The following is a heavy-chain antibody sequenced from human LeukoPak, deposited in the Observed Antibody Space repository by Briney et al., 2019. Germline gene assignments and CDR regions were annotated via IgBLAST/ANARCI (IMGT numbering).Heavy chain of an antibody. CDR2: IKQDGSEK. D-gene: IGHD3-3*01. V-gene: IGHV3-7*01. CDR1: GFTFSNAW. Sequence: PGGSLRLSCAASGFTFSNAWMSWVRQAPGKGLGWVANIKQDGSEKYYVDSVKGRFTISRDNAKNSLYLQMNSLRAEDAAVYYCARVTYYDFWSGYYKSFDYWGQGTLVTVSS. CDR3: ARVTYYDFWSGYYKSFDY. J-gene: IGHJ4*02.